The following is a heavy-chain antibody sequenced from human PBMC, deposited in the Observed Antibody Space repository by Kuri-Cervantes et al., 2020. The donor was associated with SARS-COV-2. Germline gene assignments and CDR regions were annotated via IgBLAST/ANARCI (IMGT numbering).Heavy chain of an antibody. J-gene: IGHJ4*02. CDR3: AKDPHGIVVVVAAIDQ. V-gene: IGHV3-11*04. Sequence: GESLKISCTASGFIFSDYYMTWIRQAPGKGLEWVSNIGPSGTTKYYADSVKGRFTISRDNAKNSLYLQMNSLRAEDTAVYYCAKDPHGIVVVVAAIDQWGQGTLVTVSS. CDR2: IGPSGTTK. D-gene: IGHD2-15*01. CDR1: GFIFSDYY.